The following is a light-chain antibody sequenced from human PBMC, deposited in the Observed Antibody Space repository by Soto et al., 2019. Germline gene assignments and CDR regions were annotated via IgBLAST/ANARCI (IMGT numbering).Light chain of an antibody. CDR2: EVT. Sequence: HSVLTQPPSASGSPGQSITISCSGTSSDIGGYNYVSWYQQYPGKAPKLMIYEVTKRPSGVPDRFSGSKSGDTASLTVSGLQAEDEADYYCSSYAGTNDPFVFGTGTKLTVL. J-gene: IGLJ1*01. CDR1: SSDIGGYNY. CDR3: SSYAGTNDPFV. V-gene: IGLV2-8*01.